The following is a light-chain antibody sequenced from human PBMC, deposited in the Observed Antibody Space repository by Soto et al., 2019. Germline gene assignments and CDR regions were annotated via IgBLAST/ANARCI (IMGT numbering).Light chain of an antibody. CDR3: QQYGRSPKT. CDR2: GAS. CDR1: QRVSSNN. Sequence: EIVLTQSPGTLSLSPGERATLSCRASQRVSSNNLAWYQQKPGQAPRLLIYGASNRATGIPDRFSGSGSGTDFTLTISRLEPEDSGVFYCQQYGRSPKTFGQGTKLEIK. V-gene: IGKV3-20*01. J-gene: IGKJ2*01.